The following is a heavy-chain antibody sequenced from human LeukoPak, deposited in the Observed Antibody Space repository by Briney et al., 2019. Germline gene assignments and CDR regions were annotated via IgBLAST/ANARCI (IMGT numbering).Heavy chain of an antibody. CDR3: AKEAPERGSYAFDM. J-gene: IGHJ3*02. V-gene: IGHV3-30*18. D-gene: IGHD3-16*01. Sequence: GRYLRLSCAASGFIFSSYGMHWVRQAPGKGLEWVAIISYDGSSHYYADSVKGRFTISRDNSKNTLYLQMNSLRREDTAVYYCAKEAPERGSYAFDMWGQGTMVTVSS. CDR1: GFIFSSYG. CDR2: ISYDGSSH.